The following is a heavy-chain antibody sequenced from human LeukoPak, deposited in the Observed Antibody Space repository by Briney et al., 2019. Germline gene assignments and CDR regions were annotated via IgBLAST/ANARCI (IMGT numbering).Heavy chain of an antibody. CDR2: INSDGSST. V-gene: IGHV3-74*01. CDR3: ARGSSTSSSG. D-gene: IGHD2-2*01. J-gene: IGHJ4*02. Sequence: GGSLRLSCAASGFTLSSYWMHWVRQAPGNGLVWVSRINSDGSSTSYADSVKGRFTISRDNAKNTLYLQMNSLRAEDTAVYYCARGSSTSSSGWGQGTLVTVSS. CDR1: GFTLSSYW.